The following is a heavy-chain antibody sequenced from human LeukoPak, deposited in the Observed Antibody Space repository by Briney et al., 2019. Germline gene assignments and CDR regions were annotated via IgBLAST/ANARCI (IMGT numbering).Heavy chain of an antibody. D-gene: IGHD3-22*01. CDR3: TRHGGRDYYDSSEDAFGI. J-gene: IGHJ3*02. V-gene: IGHV3-73*01. CDR1: GFTFSGSA. Sequence: GGSLRLSCAASGFTFSGSAMPWVRQASGKGLEWVGRIRSKAHSYATAYAASVKGRFTISRDDSKNTAYLQMNSLKTEDTAVCYCTRHGGRDYYDSSEDAFGIWGQGTMVIVSS. CDR2: IRSKAHSYAT.